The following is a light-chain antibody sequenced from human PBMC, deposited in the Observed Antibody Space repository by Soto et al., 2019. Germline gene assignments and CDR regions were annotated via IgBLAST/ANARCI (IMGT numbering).Light chain of an antibody. J-gene: IGLJ1*01. CDR2: SNN. V-gene: IGLV1-44*01. CDR1: RSNIGSNT. CDR3: AAWDDSLNGSYV. Sequence: QSVLTQPPSTSGTPGRRVTSSCSGSRSNIGSNTVTWYQQLPGTAPKLLIYSNNQRPSGVPDRFSGSKSGTSASLAISGLQSEDEADYYCAAWDDSLNGSYVFGTGTKVTVL.